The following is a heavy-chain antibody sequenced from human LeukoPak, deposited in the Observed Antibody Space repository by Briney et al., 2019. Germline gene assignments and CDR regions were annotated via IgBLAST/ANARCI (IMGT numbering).Heavy chain of an antibody. J-gene: IGHJ5*02. V-gene: IGHV4-59*01. Sequence: SETLSLTCTVSGGSISSYYWSWIRQPPGKGLEWIGYIYYSGSTNYNPSLKSRVTISVDTSKNQFSLKLSSVTAADTAVYYCAIDGPFEYSSSWGWFDPWGQGTLVTVSS. D-gene: IGHD6-13*01. CDR2: IYYSGST. CDR3: AIDGPFEYSSSWGWFDP. CDR1: GGSISSYY.